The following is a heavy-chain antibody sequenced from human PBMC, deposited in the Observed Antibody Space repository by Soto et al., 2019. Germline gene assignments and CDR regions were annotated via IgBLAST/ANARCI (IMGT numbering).Heavy chain of an antibody. CDR2: TDPSGGHT. CDR1: GYTFTMHK. Sequence: QVQLVQSGSEVKKAGASVRVSCTASGYTFTMHKMHWVRQAPVQALEWMGLTDPSGGHTTYAQKFQGRVTMTGDTPTDTVYLELSSRRSEDTAVYYCARDAAFAFVVGATTIADFGGQGTLGTVSS. CDR3: ARDAAFAFVVGATTIADF. D-gene: IGHD1-26*01. J-gene: IGHJ4*02. V-gene: IGHV1-46*01.